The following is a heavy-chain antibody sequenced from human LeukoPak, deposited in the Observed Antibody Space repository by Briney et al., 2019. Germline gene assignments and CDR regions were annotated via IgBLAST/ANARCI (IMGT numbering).Heavy chain of an antibody. J-gene: IGHJ4*02. V-gene: IGHV3-9*01. CDR3: AKDKAPLYSGYDWDLDF. Sequence: GGSLRLSCAASGFTFHHYAIHWVRQVPGKGLGWVSGISWNSAYIGYADSVKGRFTISRDNAKNSVYLQMNSLRAEDTALYYCAKDKAPLYSGYDWDLDFWGQGTMVTVSS. CDR2: ISWNSAYI. CDR1: GFTFHHYA. D-gene: IGHD5-12*01.